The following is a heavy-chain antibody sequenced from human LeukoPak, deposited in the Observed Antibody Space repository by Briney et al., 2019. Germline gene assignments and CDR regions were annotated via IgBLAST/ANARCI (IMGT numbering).Heavy chain of an antibody. Sequence: PSGTLSLTCVVYGASFSNYYWSWIRQPPGKGLEWIGEINHTGSTNYNPSLKSRVTISVDMSKNQFSLKVTSMTAADTAVYYCASSVVVPSAADCWGQGTLVTVSS. CDR3: ASSVVVPSAADC. V-gene: IGHV4-34*01. CDR2: INHTGST. D-gene: IGHD2-2*01. CDR1: GASFSNYY. J-gene: IGHJ4*02.